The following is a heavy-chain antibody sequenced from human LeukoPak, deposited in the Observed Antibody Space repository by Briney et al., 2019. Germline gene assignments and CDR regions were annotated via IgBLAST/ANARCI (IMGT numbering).Heavy chain of an antibody. Sequence: ASVKVSCKASGYTFTSYGISWVRQAPGQGLEWMGWISAYNGNTNYAQKLQGRVTMTTDTSTSTAYMELRSLRSDDTAVYYCAKDGVTIFGVVLPNWFDPWGQGTLVTVSS. D-gene: IGHD3-3*01. V-gene: IGHV1-18*01. CDR2: ISAYNGNT. CDR1: GYTFTSYG. CDR3: AKDGVTIFGVVLPNWFDP. J-gene: IGHJ5*02.